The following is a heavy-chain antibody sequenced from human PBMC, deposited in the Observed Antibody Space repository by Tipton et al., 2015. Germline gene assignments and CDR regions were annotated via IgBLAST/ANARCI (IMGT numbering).Heavy chain of an antibody. CDR2: VNHGGSS. Sequence: LRLSCAASGFTFSDYAMSWVRQAPGKGLEWIGEVNHGGSSNYKPSLKSRVTVSVDTSKNQFSLRVSSVTAADTAVYYCARGAGNSSTWDFDYWGQGSLVTVSS. V-gene: IGHV4-34*01. J-gene: IGHJ4*02. CDR3: ARGAGNSSTWDFDY. D-gene: IGHD6-13*01. CDR1: GFTFSDYA.